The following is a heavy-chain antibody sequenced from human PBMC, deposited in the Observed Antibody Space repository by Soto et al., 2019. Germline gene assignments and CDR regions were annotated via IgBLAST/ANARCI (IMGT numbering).Heavy chain of an antibody. J-gene: IGHJ6*02. D-gene: IGHD6-13*01. CDR3: ARVRGVIAAAGTESSYYYYSGMDV. Sequence: SETLSLTCTVSGGSISSYYWSWIRQPPGKGLEWIGYIYYSGSTNYNPSLKSRVTISVDTSKNQFSLKLSSVTAADTAVYYCARVRGVIAAAGTESSYYYYSGMDVWGQGTTVTVSS. CDR1: GGSISSYY. V-gene: IGHV4-59*01. CDR2: IYYSGST.